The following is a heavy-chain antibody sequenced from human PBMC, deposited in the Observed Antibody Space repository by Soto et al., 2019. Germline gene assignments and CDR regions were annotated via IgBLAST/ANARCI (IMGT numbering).Heavy chain of an antibody. CDR3: ARHLLGIAVDGTFFQY. CDR2: IYPGDSDT. J-gene: IGHJ4*02. D-gene: IGHD6-19*01. CDR1: GDSFTSYW. V-gene: IGHV5-51*01. Sequence: EESLKISCKVSGDSFTSYWIGWVRQMPGKGLEWMGIIYPGDSDTRYSPSFQGQVTISADKSISTAYLQWSSLKASDTAMYYCARHLLGIAVDGTFFQYWCQGILGSVSS.